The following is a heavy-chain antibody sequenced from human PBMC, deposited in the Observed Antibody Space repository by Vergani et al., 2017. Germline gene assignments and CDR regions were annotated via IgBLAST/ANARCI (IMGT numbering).Heavy chain of an antibody. CDR2: IVVGSGNT. CDR1: GFTFTSSA. CDR3: ASPNKKDSSSWYYYYYGMDV. V-gene: IGHV1-58*01. Sequence: QMQLVQSGPEVKKPGTSVKVSCKASGFTFTSSAVQWVRQARGQRLEWIGWIVVGSGNTNYAQKFQERVTITRDMSTRTAYMEMSSLRSEDTAVYYCASPNKKDSSSWYYYYYGMDVGGQGTTVTVSS. D-gene: IGHD6-13*01. J-gene: IGHJ6*02.